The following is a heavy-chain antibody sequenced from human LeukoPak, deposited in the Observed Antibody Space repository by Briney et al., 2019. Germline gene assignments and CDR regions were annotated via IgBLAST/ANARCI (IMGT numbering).Heavy chain of an antibody. J-gene: IGHJ4*02. D-gene: IGHD1-26*01. CDR1: GYSFTSYW. CDR3: ARRFPYSGSYSDYFDY. Sequence: GESLKISCKGSGYSFTSYWIGWVRQMPGKGLEWMGIIYPGDSDARYSPSFQGQVTISADKSISTAYLQWSSLKASDTAMYYCARRFPYSGSYSDYFDYWGRGTLVTVSS. V-gene: IGHV5-51*01. CDR2: IYPGDSDA.